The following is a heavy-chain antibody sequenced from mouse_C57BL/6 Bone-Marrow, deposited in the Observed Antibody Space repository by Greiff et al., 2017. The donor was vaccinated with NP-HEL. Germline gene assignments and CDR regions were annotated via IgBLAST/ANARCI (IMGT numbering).Heavy chain of an antibody. CDR3: ARHRYYGPYWYFDV. CDR1: GFTFSDYY. V-gene: IGHV5-12*01. Sequence: EVKLMESGGGLVQPGGSLKLSCAASGFTFSDYYMYWVRQTPEKRLEWVAYISNGGGSTYYPDTVKGRFTISRDNAKNTLYLQMSRLKSEDTAMYYCARHRYYGPYWYFDVWGTGTTVTVSS. J-gene: IGHJ1*03. D-gene: IGHD1-1*01. CDR2: ISNGGGST.